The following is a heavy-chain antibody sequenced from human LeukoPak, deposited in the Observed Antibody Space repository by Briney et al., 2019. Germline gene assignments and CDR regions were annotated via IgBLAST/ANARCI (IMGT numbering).Heavy chain of an antibody. J-gene: IGHJ3*02. V-gene: IGHV3-23*01. D-gene: IGHD3-22*01. CDR2: ISGSGGST. CDR3: AKGRGYYDSSGSDAFDI. Sequence: GGSLRLSCAASGFTFSSYAMSWVRQAPGKGLEWVSAISGSGGSTYYADSVKGRFTISRDNSKNTLYLQMNSLRAEDTAVYYCAKGRGYYDSSGSDAFDIWGQGTMVTVSS. CDR1: GFTFSSYA.